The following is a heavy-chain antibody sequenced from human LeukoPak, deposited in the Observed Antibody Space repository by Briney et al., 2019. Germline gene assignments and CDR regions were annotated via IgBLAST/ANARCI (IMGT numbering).Heavy chain of an antibody. CDR2: IYYSGST. CDR1: GGSIGSYY. J-gene: IGHJ3*02. CDR3: ARGGAFGGNDAFDI. Sequence: KTSETLSLTCTVSGGSIGSYYWSWIRQPPGKGLEWIGYIYYSGSTNYNPSLKSRVTISVDTSKNQFSLKLSSVTAADTALYYCARGGAFGGNDAFDIWGQGTMVTVSS. D-gene: IGHD4-23*01. V-gene: IGHV4-59*01.